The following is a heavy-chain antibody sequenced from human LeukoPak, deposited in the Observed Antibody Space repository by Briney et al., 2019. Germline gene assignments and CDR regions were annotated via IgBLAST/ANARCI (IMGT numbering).Heavy chain of an antibody. CDR1: VHTLLDLS. CDR2: YDPEDDER. D-gene: IGHD3-10*01. J-gene: IGHJ4*02. CDR3: STETAGNY. Sequence: ASVKVSCKAFVHTLLDLSIHWVRQAPGKGLEWMGGYDPEDDERIYSEKFLGRVTLTEDTSTDTAYMELTSLRSDDTAVYYCSTETAGNYWGQGTLVTVSS. V-gene: IGHV1-24*01.